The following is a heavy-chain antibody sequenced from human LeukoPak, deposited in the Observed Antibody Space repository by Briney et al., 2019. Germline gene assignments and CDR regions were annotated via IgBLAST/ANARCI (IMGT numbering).Heavy chain of an antibody. Sequence: PGGSLRLSCAASGFIFSDYSMNWVRQAPGKGLEWFSYISPSATNIQYADSVKGRFTISRDNAKNSLYLQMNSLRAEDTAVYYCARVHFYYDTGVYVGEYFQDWGQGTLVTVSS. CDR3: ARVHFYYDTGVYVGEYFQD. D-gene: IGHD3-22*01. CDR2: ISPSATNI. J-gene: IGHJ1*01. CDR1: GFIFSDYS. V-gene: IGHV3-48*04.